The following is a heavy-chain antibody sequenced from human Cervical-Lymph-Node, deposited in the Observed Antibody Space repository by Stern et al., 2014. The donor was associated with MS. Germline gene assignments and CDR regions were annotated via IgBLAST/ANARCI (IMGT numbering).Heavy chain of an antibody. D-gene: IGHD1-26*01. CDR3: AKGARIVGSTEFDH. J-gene: IGHJ4*02. V-gene: IGHV3-23*04. CDR2: ISGSGDSK. Sequence: EVQLVESGGDLVQPGGSLTLSCAASGFIFSDYVLSWVRQAPGKGLEWVSGISGSGDSKYYADSVKGRFTISRDSSDDTVYLHMNSLRGDDTAVYYCAKGARIVGSTEFDHWGQGTLVTVSS. CDR1: GFIFSDYV.